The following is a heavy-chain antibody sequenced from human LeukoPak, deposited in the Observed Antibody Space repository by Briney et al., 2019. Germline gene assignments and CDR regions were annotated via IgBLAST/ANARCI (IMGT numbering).Heavy chain of an antibody. Sequence: GGSLRLSCPASGFTFSSYSMNWVRQAPGKGLEWVSSISSSSYIYYADSVKGRFTISRDNAKNSLYLQMNSLRAEDTAVYYCASTLVGALYFDYWGQGTLVTVSS. V-gene: IGHV3-21*01. CDR3: ASTLVGALYFDY. D-gene: IGHD1-26*01. CDR2: ISSSSYI. J-gene: IGHJ4*02. CDR1: GFTFSSYS.